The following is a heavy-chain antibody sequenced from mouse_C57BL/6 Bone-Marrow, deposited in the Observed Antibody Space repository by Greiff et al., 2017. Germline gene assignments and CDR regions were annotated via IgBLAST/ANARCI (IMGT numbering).Heavy chain of an antibody. J-gene: IGHJ4*01. CDR3: ARGRLDY. V-gene: IGHV5-4*03. Sequence: EVKLVESGGGLVQPGGSLKLSCAASGFTFSSYAMSWVRQTPEKRLEWVATISDGGSYTYYPDNVKGRFTISRDNAKNNLYLQMSHLKSEDTAMYYCARGRLDYWGQGTSVTVSS. CDR2: ISDGGSYT. CDR1: GFTFSSYA.